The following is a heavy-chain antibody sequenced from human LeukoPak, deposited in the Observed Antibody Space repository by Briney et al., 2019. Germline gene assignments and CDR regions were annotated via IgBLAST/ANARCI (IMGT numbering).Heavy chain of an antibody. CDR2: INPSGGST. D-gene: IGHD6-13*01. J-gene: IGHJ5*02. CDR1: GYTFVSYG. CDR3: ARGPRYSSSWFFYWFDP. V-gene: IGHV1-46*01. Sequence: ASVKVFCKASGYTFVSYGINWVRQAPGQGPEWMGIINPSGGSTSYAQKFQGRVTMTRDTSTSTVYMELSSLRSEDTAVYYCARGPRYSSSWFFYWFDPWGQGTLVTVSS.